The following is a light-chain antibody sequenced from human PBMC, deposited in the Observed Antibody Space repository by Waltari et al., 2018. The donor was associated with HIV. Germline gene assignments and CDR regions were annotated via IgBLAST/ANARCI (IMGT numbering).Light chain of an antibody. CDR1: QDISNY. J-gene: IGKJ4*01. CDR3: QQYDNLPLT. V-gene: IGKV1-33*01. Sequence: DIQMTQSRSSRAGSVGDRVTITCQARQDISNYLNWYQQKPGKAPKLLIYDASNLETGVPSRFSGSGSGTDFTFTISSLQPEDIATYYCQQYDNLPLTFGGGTKVEIK. CDR2: DAS.